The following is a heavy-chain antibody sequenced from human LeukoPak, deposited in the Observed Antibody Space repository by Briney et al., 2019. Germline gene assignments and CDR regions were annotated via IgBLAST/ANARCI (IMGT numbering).Heavy chain of an antibody. CDR1: GFTVSSNY. CDR3: ARAVPYYDFWSGYSYYYYYYMDV. J-gene: IGHJ6*03. V-gene: IGHV3-53*01. D-gene: IGHD3-3*01. CDR2: IYSDGST. Sequence: GGSLRLSCAASGFTVSSNYMSWVRQAPGKGLEWVSEIYSDGSTYYAASVKGRFSISRDNSKNTVFLQMNSLRAEDTAVYYCARAVPYYDFWSGYSYYYYYYMDVWGKGTTVTVSS.